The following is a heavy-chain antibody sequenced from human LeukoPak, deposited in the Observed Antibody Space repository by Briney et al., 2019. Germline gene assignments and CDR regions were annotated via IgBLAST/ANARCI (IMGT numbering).Heavy chain of an antibody. J-gene: IGHJ4*02. CDR2: IYSSGST. D-gene: IGHD6-13*01. Sequence: SETLSLTCTVSGGSISSYPWSWIRQPPGKGLEWIGYIYSSGSTNYNPSLESRVTISVDTSKNQLSLKLSSVTAADTAVYYCARLGYTSNWYKIDYWGQGTLVTVSS. V-gene: IGHV4-59*08. CDR1: GGSISSYP. CDR3: ARLGYTSNWYKIDY.